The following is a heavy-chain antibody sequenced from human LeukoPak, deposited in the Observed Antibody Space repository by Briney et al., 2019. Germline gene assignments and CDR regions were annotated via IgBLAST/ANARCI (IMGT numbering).Heavy chain of an antibody. CDR2: IRYDGSNK. V-gene: IGHV3-30*02. D-gene: IGHD2-2*01. CDR1: GFTFSSYG. J-gene: IGHJ5*02. CDR3: AKDLIPHIVVVPAAILDP. Sequence: GGSLRLSCAASGFTFSSYGMHWVRQAPGKGLEWVAFIRYDGSNKYYADSVKGRFTISRDNSKNTLYLQMNSLRAEDTAVYYCAKDLIPHIVVVPAAILDPWGQGTLVTVSS.